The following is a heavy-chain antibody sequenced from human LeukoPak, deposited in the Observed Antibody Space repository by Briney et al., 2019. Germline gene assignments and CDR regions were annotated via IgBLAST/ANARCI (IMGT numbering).Heavy chain of an antibody. CDR2: ISAYNGNT. CDR1: GYTFTSYG. J-gene: IGHJ3*02. Sequence: ASVKVSCKASGYTFTSYGISWVRQAPGQGLEWMGWISAYNGNTNYAQKFQGRVTMTRDTSTSTVYMELSSLRYEDTAVYYCVRGDVVANDGFDIWGQGTMVTVSS. CDR3: VRGDVVANDGFDI. V-gene: IGHV1-18*01. D-gene: IGHD2-15*01.